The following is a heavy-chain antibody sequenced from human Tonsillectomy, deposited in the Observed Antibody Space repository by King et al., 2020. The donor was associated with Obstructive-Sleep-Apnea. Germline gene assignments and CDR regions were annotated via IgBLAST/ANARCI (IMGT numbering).Heavy chain of an antibody. Sequence: VQLQESGPGLVKPSGTLSLTCAVSGGSISSSNWWSWVRQPPGKGLEWIGEIYHSWSTNYNSSLKSRVTISVDKAKNQFSLKLSSVTAADTAVYYCAKGVSSASYLFHYWGQGTLVTVSS. CDR3: AKGVSSASYLFHY. V-gene: IGHV4-4*02. D-gene: IGHD1-26*01. J-gene: IGHJ4*02. CDR2: IYHSWST. CDR1: GGSISSSNW.